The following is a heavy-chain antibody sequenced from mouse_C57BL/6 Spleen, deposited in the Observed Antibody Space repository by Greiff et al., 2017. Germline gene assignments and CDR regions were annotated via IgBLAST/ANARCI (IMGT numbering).Heavy chain of an antibody. CDR3: ARGEGYYGSRGLDY. J-gene: IGHJ2*01. CDR1: GFSLTSYG. CDR2: IWSGGST. V-gene: IGHV2-2*01. Sequence: QVQLKESGPGLVQPSQSLSITCTVSGFSLTSYGVHWVRQSPGKGLEWLGVIWSGGSTDYNAAFISRLSISKDNSKSQVFFKMNSLQADDTAIYYCARGEGYYGSRGLDYWGQGTTLTVSS. D-gene: IGHD1-1*01.